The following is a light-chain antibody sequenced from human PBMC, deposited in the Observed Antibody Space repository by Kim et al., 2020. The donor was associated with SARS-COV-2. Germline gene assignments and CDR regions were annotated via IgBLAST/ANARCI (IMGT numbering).Light chain of an antibody. CDR2: LAS. J-gene: IGKJ2*01. CDR3: QHYSRFPYT. V-gene: IGKV1-5*03. Sequence: SASVGHRVTITCRASESIGTWLAWYQQKPGRAPRLLIYLASTLENGVPSRFSGTGSGTEFSLSITILQPDDFATYYCQHYSRFPYTFGQGTKLEI. CDR1: ESIGTW.